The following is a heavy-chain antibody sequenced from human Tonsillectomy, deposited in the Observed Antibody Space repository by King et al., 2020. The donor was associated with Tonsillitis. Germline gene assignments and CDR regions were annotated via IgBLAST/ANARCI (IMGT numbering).Heavy chain of an antibody. CDR2: ISYDGSNK. J-gene: IGHJ3*02. D-gene: IGHD1-26*01. Sequence: VQLVESGGGVVQPGRSLRLSCAASGFTFSSYAMHWVRQAPGKGLEWVAVISYDGSNKYYADSVKGRFTISRDNSKNTLYLQMNSLRAEDTAVYYCARDPGASDAFDIWGQGTMVTVSS. CDR3: ARDPGASDAFDI. V-gene: IGHV3-30-3*01. CDR1: GFTFSSYA.